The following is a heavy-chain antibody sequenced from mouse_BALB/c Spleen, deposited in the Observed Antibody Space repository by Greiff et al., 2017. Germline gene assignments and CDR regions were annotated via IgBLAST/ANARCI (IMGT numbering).Heavy chain of an antibody. J-gene: IGHJ3*01. V-gene: IGHV3-2*02. CDR1: GYSITSDYA. CDR2: ISYSGST. CDR3: ARGPHSLGFAY. Sequence: EVKLVESGPGLVKPSQSLSLTCTVTGYSITSDYAWNWIRQFPGNKLEWMGYISYSGSTSYNPSLKSRISITRDTSKNQFFLQLNSVTTEDTATYYCARGPHSLGFAYWGQGTLVTVSA.